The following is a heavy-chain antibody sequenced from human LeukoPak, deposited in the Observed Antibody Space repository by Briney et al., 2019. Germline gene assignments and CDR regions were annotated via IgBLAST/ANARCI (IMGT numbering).Heavy chain of an antibody. CDR3: AATMVRGVTADFDY. V-gene: IGHV3-23*01. CDR2: ISGSGGST. D-gene: IGHD3-10*01. CDR1: GFTFSSYA. J-gene: IGHJ4*02. Sequence: GSLRLSCAASGFTFSSYAMSWVRQAPGKGLEWVSAISGSGGSTYYADSVKGRFTISRDNSKNTLYLQMNSLRAEDTAVYYCAATMVRGVTADFDYWGQGTLVTVSS.